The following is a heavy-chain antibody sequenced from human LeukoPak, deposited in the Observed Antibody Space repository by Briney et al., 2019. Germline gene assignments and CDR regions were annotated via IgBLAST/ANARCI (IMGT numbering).Heavy chain of an antibody. Sequence: GGSLRLSCAASGFTFDDYAMHWVRQAPGKGLEWVSGISWNSGSIGYADSVKGRFTISRDNAKSSLYLQLNSLRAEDTAVYYCAKGPRVIAVAGYFDYWGQGTLVTVSS. CDR2: ISWNSGSI. D-gene: IGHD6-19*01. V-gene: IGHV3-9*01. CDR3: AKGPRVIAVAGYFDY. J-gene: IGHJ4*02. CDR1: GFTFDDYA.